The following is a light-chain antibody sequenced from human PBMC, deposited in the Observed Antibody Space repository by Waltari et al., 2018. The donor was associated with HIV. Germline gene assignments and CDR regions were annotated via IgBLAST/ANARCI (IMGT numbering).Light chain of an antibody. V-gene: IGLV3-25*03. CDR3: QSAGGGGTYR. J-gene: IGLJ2*01. CDR1: ALSKEY. CDR2: KDT. Sequence: SYDLTQPPSVSVSPGQTARITCFGEALSKEYTFWYQQKAGQAPLLVIHKDTERASGIPERFSGSTSGRLVTLTIDDVEPDDEADYYCQSAGGGGTYRFGGGTKLTVL.